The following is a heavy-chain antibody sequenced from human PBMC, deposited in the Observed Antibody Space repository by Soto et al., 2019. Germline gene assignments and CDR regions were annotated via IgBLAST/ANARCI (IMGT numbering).Heavy chain of an antibody. V-gene: IGHV4-34*01. Sequence: QVQLQQWGAGPLRPLETLSLTCGVSGGSFSGYYWAWIRQSPGKGLEWIGEINDRGSINYNPSLKSRVSISVDPSKNPYSLNLRSVPAADTAVYYCARESHDILTGPPWVWYFDLWGRGTLVTVSS. CDR3: ARESHDILTGPPWVWYFDL. CDR2: INDRGSI. CDR1: GGSFSGYY. J-gene: IGHJ2*01. D-gene: IGHD3-9*01.